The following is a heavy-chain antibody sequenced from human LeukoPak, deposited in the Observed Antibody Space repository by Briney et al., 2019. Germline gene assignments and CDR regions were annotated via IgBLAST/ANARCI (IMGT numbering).Heavy chain of an antibody. D-gene: IGHD3-9*01. CDR1: GYTFTSYG. V-gene: IGHV1-18*01. CDR2: ISAYNGNT. Sequence: GASVKVSCKASGYTFTSYGISWVRQAPGQGLEWMGWISAYNGNTNYAQKLQGRVTITTDTSTSTAYMELRSLRSDDTAVYYGAREVLRYFDWPLDYWGQGTLVTVSS. J-gene: IGHJ4*02. CDR3: AREVLRYFDWPLDY.